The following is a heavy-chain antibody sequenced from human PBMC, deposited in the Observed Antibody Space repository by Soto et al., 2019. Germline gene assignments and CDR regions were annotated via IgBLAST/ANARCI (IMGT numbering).Heavy chain of an antibody. V-gene: IGHV3-33*08. CDR1: GFTFSYYY. CDR2: IWHDGGNK. D-gene: IGHD3-16*01. CDR3: ARDGDVNTGFGKDY. Sequence: GGSLRLSCAASGFTFSYYYMSWIRQAPGKGLEWVAFIWHDGGNKFYAESVKGRFTISRDNSKNTLYLQMTSLSAEDTAMYYCARDGDVNTGFGKDYWGQGTLVTVSS. J-gene: IGHJ4*02.